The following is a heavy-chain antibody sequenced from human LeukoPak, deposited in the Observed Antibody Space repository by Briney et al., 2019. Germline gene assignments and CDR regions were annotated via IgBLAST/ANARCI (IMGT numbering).Heavy chain of an antibody. V-gene: IGHV4-59*01. J-gene: IGHJ4*02. CDR3: ARESSGIDY. D-gene: IGHD6-19*01. Sequence: KASETLSLTCTVSGGSISSYYWSWIRQPPGKGLEWIGYIYYSGSTNYNPSLKSRVTISVDTSKNQFSLKLSSVTAADTAVYYCARESSGIDYWGQGTLVTVSS. CDR1: GGSISSYY. CDR2: IYYSGST.